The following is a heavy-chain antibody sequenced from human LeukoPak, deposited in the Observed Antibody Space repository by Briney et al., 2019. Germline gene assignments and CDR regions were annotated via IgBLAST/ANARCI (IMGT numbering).Heavy chain of an antibody. CDR2: IYYSGST. CDR3: ARDRSRDGYYYYFDY. D-gene: IGHD5-24*01. Sequence: SETLSLTCTVSGGSVSSGSYYWSWIRQPPGKGLELIVYIYYSGSTNYNPSLKSRVTISVDTSKNQFSLKLSSVTAADTAVYYCARDRSRDGYYYYFDYWGQGTLVTVSS. V-gene: IGHV4-61*01. J-gene: IGHJ4*02. CDR1: GGSVSSGSYY.